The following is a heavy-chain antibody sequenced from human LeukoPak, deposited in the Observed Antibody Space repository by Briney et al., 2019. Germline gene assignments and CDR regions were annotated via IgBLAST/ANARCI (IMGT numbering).Heavy chain of an antibody. CDR3: ARAYYYDSPDAFDI. D-gene: IGHD3-22*01. V-gene: IGHV4-34*01. J-gene: IGHJ3*02. CDR2: INHSGST. CDR1: GGSFSGYY. Sequence: SSETLSLTCAVYGGSFSGYYWSWIRQPPGKGLEWIGEINHSGSTNHNPSLKSRVTISVDTSKNQFSLKLSSVTAADTAVYYCARAYYYDSPDAFDIWGQGTMVTVSS.